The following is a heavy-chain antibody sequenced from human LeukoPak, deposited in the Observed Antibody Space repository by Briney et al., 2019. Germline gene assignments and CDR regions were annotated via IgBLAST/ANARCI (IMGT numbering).Heavy chain of an antibody. CDR1: GFTFSSYS. V-gene: IGHV4-59*12. J-gene: IGHJ3*02. CDR3: AKSNGYGLVDI. D-gene: IGHD3-10*01. CDR2: IFYSGST. Sequence: GSLRLSCAASGFTFSSYSMNWVRQPPGKGLEWIGNIFYSGSTYYSPSLKSRVTISPDTSRNQFSLKLNSVTAADTAVYYCAKSNGYGLVDIWGQGTMVTVSS.